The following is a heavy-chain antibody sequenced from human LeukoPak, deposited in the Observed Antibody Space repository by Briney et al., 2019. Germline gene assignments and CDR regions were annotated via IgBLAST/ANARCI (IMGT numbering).Heavy chain of an antibody. CDR3: ARGRRNYGVDY. CDR2: INSDGIDT. V-gene: IGHV3-74*01. CDR1: GFTFSSYW. D-gene: IGHD4-17*01. J-gene: IGHJ4*02. Sequence: PGGSLRLSCAASGFTFSSYWMHWVRQAPGKGLVWVSRINSDGIDTRYADSVKGRFTISRDNAKNTLYLQVSDLRAEDTAVYYCARGRRNYGVDYWGQGTLVTVSS.